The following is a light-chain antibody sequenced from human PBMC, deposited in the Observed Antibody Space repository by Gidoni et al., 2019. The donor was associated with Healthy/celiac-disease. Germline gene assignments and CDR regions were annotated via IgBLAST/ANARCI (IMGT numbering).Light chain of an antibody. CDR3: QQLNSYPFT. CDR2: AAS. Sequence: DIQLTQSPSFLSASVGDRVNITCRASQGISSYLAWYQQKPGKAPKLLIYAASTLQSGVPSRFSGSGSGTEFTLTISSLQPEDFATYYCQQLNSYPFTFGPXTKVDIK. CDR1: QGISSY. J-gene: IGKJ3*01. V-gene: IGKV1-9*01.